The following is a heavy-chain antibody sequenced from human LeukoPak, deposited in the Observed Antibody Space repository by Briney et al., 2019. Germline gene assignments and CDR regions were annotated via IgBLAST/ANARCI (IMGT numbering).Heavy chain of an antibody. D-gene: IGHD3-9*01. CDR2: INSDGSST. CDR1: GFTFRNYT. J-gene: IGHJ4*02. CDR3: ARDLENVLRYFDWLLPDY. V-gene: IGHV3-74*01. Sequence: GGSLRLSCAASGFTFRNYTMTWVRQAPGKGLVWVSRINSDGSSTSYADSVKGRFTISRDNAKNTLYLQMNSLRAEDTAVYYCARDLENVLRYFDWLLPDYWGQGTLVTVSS.